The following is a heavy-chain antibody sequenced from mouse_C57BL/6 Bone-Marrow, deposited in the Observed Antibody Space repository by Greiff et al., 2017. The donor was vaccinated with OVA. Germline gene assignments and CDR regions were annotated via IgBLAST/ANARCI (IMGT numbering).Heavy chain of an antibody. CDR1: GYSFTGYY. CDR2: INPSTGGT. Sequence: VHVKQSGPELVKPGASVKISCKASGYSFTGYYMNWVKQSPEKSLEWIGEINPSTGGTTYNQKFKAKATLTVDKSSSTAYMQLKSLTSEDSAVYYCAKRRNYGKGFAYWGQGTLVTVSA. D-gene: IGHD2-1*01. CDR3: AKRRNYGKGFAY. J-gene: IGHJ3*01. V-gene: IGHV1-42*01.